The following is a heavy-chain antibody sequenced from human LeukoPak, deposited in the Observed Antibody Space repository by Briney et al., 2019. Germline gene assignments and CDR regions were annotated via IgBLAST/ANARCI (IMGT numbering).Heavy chain of an antibody. CDR2: IWYDGSNK. CDR3: VRGPYGSGSYT. J-gene: IGHJ5*02. V-gene: IGHV3-33*01. CDR1: GFTFSSYG. Sequence: PGRSLRLSCAASGFTFSSYGMHWVRQAPGKRLEWVAAIWYDGSNKYYADSVKGRFTTSRDNSKNTLYLQMNSLRAEDTAVYYCVRGPYGSGSYTWDQGTLVTVSS. D-gene: IGHD3-10*01.